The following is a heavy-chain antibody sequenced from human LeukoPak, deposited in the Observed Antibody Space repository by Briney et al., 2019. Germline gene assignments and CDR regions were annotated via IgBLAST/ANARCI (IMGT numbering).Heavy chain of an antibody. CDR2: ISAYNGNT. J-gene: IGHJ4*02. D-gene: IGHD2-15*01. CDR1: GYTFTSYG. V-gene: IGHV1-18*01. CDR3: ARDCSGGSCYQGDY. Sequence: ASVKVSCKASGYTFTSYGISWVRQAPGQGLEWMGWISAYNGNTNYAQKLQGRVAMTTDTSTSTAYMGLRSLRSDDTAVYYCARDCSGGSCYQGDYWGQGTLVTVSS.